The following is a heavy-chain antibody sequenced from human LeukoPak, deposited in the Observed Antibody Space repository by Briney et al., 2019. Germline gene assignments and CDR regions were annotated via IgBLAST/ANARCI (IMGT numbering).Heavy chain of an antibody. Sequence: GRSLRLSCAASGFTFDDYAMHWVRQAPGKGLEWVSGISWNSGSIGYADSVKGRFTVSRDNAKNSLYLQMNSLRAEDTALYYCASDVAVAEGYWGQGTLVTVSS. J-gene: IGHJ4*02. V-gene: IGHV3-9*01. CDR3: ASDVAVAEGY. CDR2: ISWNSGSI. CDR1: GFTFDDYA. D-gene: IGHD6-19*01.